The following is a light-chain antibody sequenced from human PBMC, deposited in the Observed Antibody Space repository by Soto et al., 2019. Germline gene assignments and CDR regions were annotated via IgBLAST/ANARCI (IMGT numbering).Light chain of an antibody. CDR2: DVA. CDR1: SADVGTSNF. Sequence: QSALAQPASVSGSPGQSITISCTGISADVGTSNFVSWYQHHPGKAPRLILYDVANRPSGVSNRFSGSKSGDTASLTISGLQVDDEADYYCTSYRRGPLYVFGTRTKVTVL. J-gene: IGLJ1*01. CDR3: TSYRRGPLYV. V-gene: IGLV2-14*03.